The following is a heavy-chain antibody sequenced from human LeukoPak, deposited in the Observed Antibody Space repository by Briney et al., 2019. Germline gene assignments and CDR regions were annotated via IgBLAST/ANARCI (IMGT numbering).Heavy chain of an antibody. D-gene: IGHD5-24*01. J-gene: IGHJ4*02. V-gene: IGHV1-69*13. Sequence: SVKVSCKASGGTFSSYAISWVRQAPGQGLEWMGEIIPIFGTANYAQRFQGRVTITADESTSTAYMELSSLRSEDTAVYYCAREGDRYGLSPQFDYWGQGTLVTVSS. CDR1: GGTFSSYA. CDR2: IIPIFGTA. CDR3: AREGDRYGLSPQFDY.